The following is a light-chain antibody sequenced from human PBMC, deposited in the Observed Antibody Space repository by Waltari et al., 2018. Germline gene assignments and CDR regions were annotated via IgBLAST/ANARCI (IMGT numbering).Light chain of an antibody. CDR2: RNN. Sequence: QSVMTQPHSASGTPGQRVTISCSGSSPNIGNNHVYWYQQLPGAAPKLLIYRNNQRPSGVPDRFSVSKSGTSASLAISGLRSEDEADYYCGGWDDSLNGWVFGGGTKLTVL. V-gene: IGLV1-47*01. CDR3: GGWDDSLNGWV. J-gene: IGLJ3*02. CDR1: SPNIGNNH.